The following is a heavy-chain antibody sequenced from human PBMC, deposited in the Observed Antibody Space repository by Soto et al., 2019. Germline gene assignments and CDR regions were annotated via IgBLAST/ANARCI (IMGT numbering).Heavy chain of an antibody. Sequence: SETLSLTCAVSGYSISSGYYWGWIRQPPGKGLEWIGSIYHSGSTYYNPSLKSRVTISVDTSKNQFSLKLSSVTAADTAVYYSARAPRKNSFDPWGQGTLVTVSS. J-gene: IGHJ5*02. V-gene: IGHV4-38-2*01. CDR3: ARAPRKNSFDP. CDR2: IYHSGST. CDR1: GYSISSGYY.